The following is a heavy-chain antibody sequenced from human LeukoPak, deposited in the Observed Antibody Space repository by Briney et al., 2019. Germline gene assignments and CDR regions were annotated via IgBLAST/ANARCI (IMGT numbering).Heavy chain of an antibody. CDR3: ARGRGERDGYNWNNWFDP. J-gene: IGHJ5*02. CDR1: GGSISSYY. Sequence: NPSETLSLTCTVSGGSISSYYWSWIRQPPGKGLEWIGYIYYSGSTNYNPSLKSRVTISVDTSKNQFSLKLSSVTAADTAVYYCARGRGERDGYNWNNWFDPWGQGTLVTVSS. CDR2: IYYSGST. D-gene: IGHD5-24*01. V-gene: IGHV4-59*01.